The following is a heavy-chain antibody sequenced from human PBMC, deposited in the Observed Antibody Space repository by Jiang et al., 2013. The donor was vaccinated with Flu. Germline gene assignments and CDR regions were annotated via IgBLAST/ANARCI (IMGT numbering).Heavy chain of an antibody. CDR3: ARVYCSSTSCLTSWYFDL. Sequence: RTYYRSKWYNDYAVSVKSRITINPDTSKNQFSLQLNSVTPEDTAVYYCARVYCSSTSCLTSWYFDLWGRGTLVTVSS. V-gene: IGHV6-1*01. J-gene: IGHJ2*01. CDR2: TYYRSKWYN. D-gene: IGHD2-2*01.